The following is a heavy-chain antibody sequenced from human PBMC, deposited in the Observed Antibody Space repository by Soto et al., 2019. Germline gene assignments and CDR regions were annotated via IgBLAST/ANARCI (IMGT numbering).Heavy chain of an antibody. Sequence: QVQLVESGGGVVQPGRSLRLSCAASGFTFSSYGMHWVRQAPGKGLEWVAVIWYDGSNKYYADSVKGRFTISRDNSKNTLYLQMNSLRAEDTAVYYCARGIVVVPAAYYFDYWRQGTLVTVSS. V-gene: IGHV3-33*01. CDR2: IWYDGSNK. J-gene: IGHJ4*02. CDR1: GFTFSSYG. CDR3: ARGIVVVPAAYYFDY. D-gene: IGHD2-2*01.